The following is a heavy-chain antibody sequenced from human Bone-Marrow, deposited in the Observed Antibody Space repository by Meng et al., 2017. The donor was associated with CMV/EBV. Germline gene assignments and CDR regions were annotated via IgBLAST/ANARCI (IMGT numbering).Heavy chain of an antibody. CDR3: ARVRNTDGMDV. J-gene: IGHJ6*04. CDR2: MNPNSGNT. V-gene: IGHV1-8*03. Sequence: ASVKVSCKASGYTFTSYDINWVRQATGQGLEWMGWMNPNSGNTGYARKFQGRVTITRNTSISTAYMELSSLRSEDTAVYYCARVRNTDGMDVWGEGTTVTVSS. CDR1: GYTFTSYD. D-gene: IGHD2-2*02.